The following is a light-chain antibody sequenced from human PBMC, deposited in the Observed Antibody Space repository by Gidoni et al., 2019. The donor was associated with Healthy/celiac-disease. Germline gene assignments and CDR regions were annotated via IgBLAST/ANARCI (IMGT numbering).Light chain of an antibody. CDR2: GAS. V-gene: IGKV3-20*01. Sequence: VLTQSPGTLSLSPGERATLSCRASQSVSSSYLAWYQQKPGQAPRLLIYGASSRATGIPDRFSGSGSGTDFTLTISRLEPEDFAVYYCQQYGSSPTFGGGTKVEIK. J-gene: IGKJ4*01. CDR1: QSVSSSY. CDR3: QQYGSSPT.